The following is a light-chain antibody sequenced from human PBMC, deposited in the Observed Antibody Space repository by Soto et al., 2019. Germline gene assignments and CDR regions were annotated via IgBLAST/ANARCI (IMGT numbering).Light chain of an antibody. Sequence: DIVMTQSPLSLPVTPGEPASISCRSSQSLLHSNGYNFLDWYLQKPGQSPQLLIYLGSNQASGVPDRFSGSGSGADFTLRISRVDAEDVGIYYCMQALQTPYTFGQGTKLEIK. CDR2: LGS. J-gene: IGKJ2*01. V-gene: IGKV2-28*01. CDR3: MQALQTPYT. CDR1: QSLLHSNGYNF.